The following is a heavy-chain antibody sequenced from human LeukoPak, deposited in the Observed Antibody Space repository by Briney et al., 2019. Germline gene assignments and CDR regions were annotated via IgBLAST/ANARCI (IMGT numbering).Heavy chain of an antibody. Sequence: ASVKVSCKASGYTFTSYGISWVRQAPGQGLEWMGWISAYSGNTNYAQKLQGRVTMTTDTSTSTAYMELRSLRSDDTAVYYCARRSYDSSGYYAYYYYYYMDVWGKGTTVTVSS. V-gene: IGHV1-18*01. CDR1: GYTFTSYG. CDR2: ISAYSGNT. CDR3: ARRSYDSSGYYAYYYYYYMDV. J-gene: IGHJ6*03. D-gene: IGHD3-22*01.